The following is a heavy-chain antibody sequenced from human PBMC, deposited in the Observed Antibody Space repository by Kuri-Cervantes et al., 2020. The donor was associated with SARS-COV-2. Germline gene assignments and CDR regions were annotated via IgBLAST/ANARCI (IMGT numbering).Heavy chain of an antibody. CDR1: GGTFSSYA. CDR3: ARVTGDLGVGAFDI. Sequence: SVKVSCKASGGTFSSYAISRVRQAPGQGLEWMGGIIPIFGTANYAQKFQGRVTITTDESTSTAYMELSSLRSEDTAVYYCARVTGDLGVGAFDIWGQGTMVTVSS. D-gene: IGHD7-27*01. CDR2: IIPIFGTA. V-gene: IGHV1-69*05. J-gene: IGHJ3*02.